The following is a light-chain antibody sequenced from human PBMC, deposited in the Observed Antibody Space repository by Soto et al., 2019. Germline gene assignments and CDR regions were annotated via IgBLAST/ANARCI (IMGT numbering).Light chain of an antibody. Sequence: DIEMTQSPSSLSASVGDRVTITCRASGVINSYLAWYQQKPGKAPKLLIHTASTLQSGVPSRFSGSGSGTDFTLTISSLQPEDVATYYCQKYNSAPWAFGQGTKVEIK. J-gene: IGKJ1*01. CDR1: GVINSY. V-gene: IGKV1-27*01. CDR3: QKYNSAPWA. CDR2: TAS.